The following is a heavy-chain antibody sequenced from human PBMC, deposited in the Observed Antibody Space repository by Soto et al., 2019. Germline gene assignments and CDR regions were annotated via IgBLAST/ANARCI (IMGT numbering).Heavy chain of an antibody. V-gene: IGHV1-69*13. CDR3: ATKYGSGSYYFY. D-gene: IGHD3-10*01. Sequence: GASVKVSCKASGGTFSSYAISWVRQAPGQGLEWMGGIIPIFGTANYAQKFQGRVTITADESTSTAYMELSSLRSEDTAVYYCATKYGSGSYYFYWGQGTLVTVSS. J-gene: IGHJ4*02. CDR2: IIPIFGTA. CDR1: GGTFSSYA.